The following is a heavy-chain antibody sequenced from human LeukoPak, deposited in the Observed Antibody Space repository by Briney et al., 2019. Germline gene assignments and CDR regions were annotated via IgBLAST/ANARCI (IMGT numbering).Heavy chain of an antibody. V-gene: IGHV3-7*01. CDR2: IKQDGSEK. CDR3: ARGGSGSLTDAFDI. D-gene: IGHD3-10*01. CDR1: GFTFSSCW. J-gene: IGHJ3*02. Sequence: GGSLRLSCAASGFTFSSCWMSWVRQAPGKGLEWVANIKQDGSEKYYVDSVKGRFTIFRDSAKNSLYLQMSSLRAEDTAVYYCARGGSGSLTDAFDIWGQGTMVTVSS.